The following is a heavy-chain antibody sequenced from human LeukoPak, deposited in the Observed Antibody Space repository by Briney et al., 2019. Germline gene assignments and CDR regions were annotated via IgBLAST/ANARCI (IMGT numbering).Heavy chain of an antibody. D-gene: IGHD6-6*01. J-gene: IGHJ4*02. CDR2: IFASGST. Sequence: TSETLSLTCTVSGGSISSYFWNWIRQPAGKGLEWIGRIFASGSTNYNPSLKSRVTISVDTSKNQFSLKLSSVTAADTAVYYCARGSVSIYSSSPYYFDYWGQGTLVTVSS. CDR1: GGSISSYF. CDR3: ARGSVSIYSSSPYYFDY. V-gene: IGHV4-4*07.